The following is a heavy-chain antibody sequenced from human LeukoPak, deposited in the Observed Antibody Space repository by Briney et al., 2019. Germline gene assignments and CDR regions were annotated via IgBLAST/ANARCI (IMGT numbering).Heavy chain of an antibody. Sequence: GGSLRLSFAASGFTVSSNYMSWVRQAPGKGLEWVSVIYSGGSTYYADSVKGRFTISRDNSKNTLYLQMNSLRAEDTAVYYCARGSPGTASDYWGQGTLVTVSS. D-gene: IGHD1-14*01. CDR1: GFTVSSNY. V-gene: IGHV3-66*02. CDR2: IYSGGST. CDR3: ARGSPGTASDY. J-gene: IGHJ4*02.